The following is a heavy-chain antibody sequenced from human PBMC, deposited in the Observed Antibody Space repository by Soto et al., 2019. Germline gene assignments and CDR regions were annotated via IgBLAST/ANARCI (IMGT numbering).Heavy chain of an antibody. D-gene: IGHD5-18*01. CDR3: ARDYGYSYGAYYYCYGMDV. CDR2: IYHSGST. V-gene: IGHV4-30-2*01. CDR1: GGSISSGGYS. J-gene: IGHJ6*02. Sequence: TLSLTCAVSGGSISSGGYSWSWIRQPPGKGLEWIGYIYHSGSTYYNPSLKSRVTISVDRSKNQFSLKLSSVTAADTAVYYCARDYGYSYGAYYYCYGMDVWGQGTTVTVSS.